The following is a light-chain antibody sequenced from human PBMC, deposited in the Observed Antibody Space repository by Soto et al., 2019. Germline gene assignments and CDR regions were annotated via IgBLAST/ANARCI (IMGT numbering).Light chain of an antibody. CDR1: QNICNW. V-gene: IGKV1-5*01. J-gene: IGKJ1*01. CDR3: QQYNDEPWT. Sequence: DIQMTQSPSTLSASVGDRVTITCRASQNICNWLAWYQQKPEKTPDLLIYDASSLESGVPLRFSGRGSGTEFTLTISSLQTDDSATYYCQQYNDEPWTLGQGTKVEIK. CDR2: DAS.